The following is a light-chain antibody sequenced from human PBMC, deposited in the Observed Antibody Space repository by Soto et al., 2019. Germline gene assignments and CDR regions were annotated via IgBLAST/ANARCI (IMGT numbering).Light chain of an antibody. CDR2: LNSDGSH. Sequence: QSVLTQSPSASASLEASVKLTCTLSSGHSSYAIAWHQQQPEKGPRYLMKLNSDGSHSKGDGIPDRFSVSSSGAERYLTISSLQSEDEADYYCQTWGSGPVVFGGGTKLTVL. CDR1: SGHSSYA. J-gene: IGLJ2*01. V-gene: IGLV4-69*01. CDR3: QTWGSGPVV.